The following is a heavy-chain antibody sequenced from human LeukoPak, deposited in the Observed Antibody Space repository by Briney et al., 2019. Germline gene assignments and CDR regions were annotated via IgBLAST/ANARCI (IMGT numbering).Heavy chain of an antibody. V-gene: IGHV3-48*03. J-gene: IGHJ4*02. D-gene: IGHD6-19*01. CDR2: ISSSGSTI. CDR1: GFTFSSYE. Sequence: PGGSLRLSCAASGFTFSSYEMNWVRQAPGKGLEWLSYISSSGSTIFYADSVKGRFTISRDNAKNSLYLQMNSLRAEDTAVYYCARDRSSNSGWLDYWGQGTLVTVSS. CDR3: ARDRSSNSGWLDY.